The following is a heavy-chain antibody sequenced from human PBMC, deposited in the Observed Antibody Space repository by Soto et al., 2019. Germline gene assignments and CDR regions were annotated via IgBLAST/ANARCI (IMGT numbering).Heavy chain of an antibody. J-gene: IGHJ4*02. V-gene: IGHV4-39*01. CDR2: IHYSGTT. Sequence: QLQLQESGPGLVKPSETLSLTCAVSGGSVRTSDYFWGWIRQPPGKGLEWIGSIHYSGTTYYNPSLKSRVTMSIDTSQNQFSLKLSSVTAADTAVYYCARHGRSTVTHWGQGSLVPVSS. CDR1: GGSVRTSDYF. D-gene: IGHD4-17*01. CDR3: ARHGRSTVTH.